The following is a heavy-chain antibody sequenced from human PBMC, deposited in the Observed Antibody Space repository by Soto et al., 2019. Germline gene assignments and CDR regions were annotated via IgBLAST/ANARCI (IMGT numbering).Heavy chain of an antibody. CDR3: ARAGDYFGDY. Sequence: QIELVQSGAEVKKPGASVKVSCKASGYTLSIYGIQWVRQAPGQGLEWMGWIVAYNNRTIYAQKFQDRVTLTTDTSTTTAFMEVRTLTSDDTAVYYCARAGDYFGDYWGQGTLVTVSS. J-gene: IGHJ4*02. D-gene: IGHD3-10*01. CDR1: GYTLSIYG. CDR2: IVAYNNRT. V-gene: IGHV1-18*01.